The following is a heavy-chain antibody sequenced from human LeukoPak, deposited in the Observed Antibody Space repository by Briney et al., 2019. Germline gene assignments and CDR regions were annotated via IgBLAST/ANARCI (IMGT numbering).Heavy chain of an antibody. CDR3: ARGPTHYDSSGYYENY. Sequence: GGSLRLSCAASDFTVSNNYMTWVRQAPGKGMEWVSVIYTGGDTYYADSVKGRFTISRDNSRHTLYLHMNSLRVEDTAVYYCARGPTHYDSSGYYENYWGQGILVIVSS. D-gene: IGHD3-22*01. CDR2: IYTGGDT. CDR1: DFTVSNNY. V-gene: IGHV3-53*01. J-gene: IGHJ4*02.